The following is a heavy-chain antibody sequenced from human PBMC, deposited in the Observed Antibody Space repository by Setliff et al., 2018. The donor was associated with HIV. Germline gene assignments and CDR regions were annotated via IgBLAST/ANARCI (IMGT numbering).Heavy chain of an antibody. D-gene: IGHD2-15*01. J-gene: IGHJ3*02. V-gene: IGHV4-4*09. Sequence: SETLSLTCTVSGGSISTSYWNWIRQPPGKGLEWIAYIYISGTTNYNPSLKSRVTISLDTSRNQFSLKLGSVTASDTAMYYCAREHCSGGSCNGFDIWGQGTMVTVSS. CDR2: IYISGTT. CDR1: GGSISTSY. CDR3: AREHCSGGSCNGFDI.